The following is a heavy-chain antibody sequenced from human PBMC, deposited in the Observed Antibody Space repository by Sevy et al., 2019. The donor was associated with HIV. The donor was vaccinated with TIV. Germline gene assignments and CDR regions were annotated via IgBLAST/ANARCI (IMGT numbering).Heavy chain of an antibody. J-gene: IGHJ4*02. CDR1: GFTFSSYG. V-gene: IGHV3-30*18. Sequence: GGSLRLSCAASGFTFSSYGMHWVRQAPGKGLEWVAVISYDGSNKYYADSVKGRFTISRDNSKNTLYLQMNSLRAEDTAVYYCAKDRRSKCYGGNYPSFDYWGQGTLVTVSS. CDR3: AKDRRSKCYGGNYPSFDY. CDR2: ISYDGSNK. D-gene: IGHD2-21*02.